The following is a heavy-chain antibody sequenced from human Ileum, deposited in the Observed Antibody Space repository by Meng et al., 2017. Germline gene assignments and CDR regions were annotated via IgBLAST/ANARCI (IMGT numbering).Heavy chain of an antibody. J-gene: IGHJ4*02. CDR1: SGSITSDTY. D-gene: IGHD4-23*01. CDR3: ARHGGYYQGF. CDR2: ISHSGST. Sequence: QVNLQESGPGLAKPSGTLSLTCAVSSGSITSDTYWSWVRLPPGKGLEWIGQISHSGSTFYNPSLKSRVTMSVDKSKSQFSLMLTSVTAADTAVYYCARHGGYYQGFWGQGTLVTVSS. V-gene: IGHV4-4*02.